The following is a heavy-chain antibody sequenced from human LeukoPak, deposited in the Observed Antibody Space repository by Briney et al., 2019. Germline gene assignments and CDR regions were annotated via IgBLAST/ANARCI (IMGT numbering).Heavy chain of an antibody. D-gene: IGHD2-2*01. V-gene: IGHV3-23*01. CDR2: ISGSGGDT. Sequence: GGSLRLSCATSGFTFSSYAMNWVRQAPGKGLEWVSAISGSGGDTYYADSAKGRFTISRDNSKNTLYLQMNSLRAEDTAVYYCAKPRDTTVVPARGHYAMDVWGQGTTVTVSS. J-gene: IGHJ6*02. CDR1: GFTFSSYA. CDR3: AKPRDTTVVPARGHYAMDV.